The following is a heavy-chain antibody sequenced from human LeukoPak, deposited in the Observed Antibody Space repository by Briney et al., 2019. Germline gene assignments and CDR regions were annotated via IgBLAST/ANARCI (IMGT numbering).Heavy chain of an antibody. CDR3: ARGGPYYYGTGTYYYFDY. J-gene: IGHJ4*02. D-gene: IGHD3-10*01. V-gene: IGHV4-30-4*01. CDR2: IFYSGHS. CDR1: GGIIRGDYF. Sequence: PSQTLSLTCAVSGGIIRGDYFWSWIRQPPGKGLEWIEYIFYSGHSYYNPSLKSRVTISVETSKNQFSLKLSSATAADTAVYYCARGGPYYYGTGTYYYFDYWGQGSQVTVSS.